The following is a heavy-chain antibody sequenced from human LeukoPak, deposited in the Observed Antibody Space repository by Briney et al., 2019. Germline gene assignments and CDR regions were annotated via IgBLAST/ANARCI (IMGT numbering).Heavy chain of an antibody. CDR3: ARSFDYVWGRD. CDR1: GFTVSNCW. CDR2: MKPDGSEK. J-gene: IGHJ4*02. Sequence: PGGSLRLSCAASGFTVSNCWMSWVRQAPGKGLEWVANMKPDGSEKNYVDSVKGRFTISRDNAKNSLYLQMNSLRDEDTAVYYCARSFDYVWGRDWGQGTLVTVSS. V-gene: IGHV3-7*01. D-gene: IGHD3-16*01.